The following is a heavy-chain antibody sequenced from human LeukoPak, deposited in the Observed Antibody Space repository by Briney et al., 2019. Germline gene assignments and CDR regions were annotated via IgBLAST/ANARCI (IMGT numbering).Heavy chain of an antibody. V-gene: IGHV3-23*01. CDR2: ISGSGGST. CDR3: ARPGVGYYYYYGMDV. J-gene: IGHJ6*02. CDR1: GFTFSSYA. D-gene: IGHD1-26*01. Sequence: GGSLRLSCAASGFTFSSYAMSWVRQAPGKGLEWVSAISGSGGSTYYADSVKGRFTISRDNSKNTLYLQMNSLRAEDTAVYYCARPGVGYYYYYGMDVWGQGTTVTVSS.